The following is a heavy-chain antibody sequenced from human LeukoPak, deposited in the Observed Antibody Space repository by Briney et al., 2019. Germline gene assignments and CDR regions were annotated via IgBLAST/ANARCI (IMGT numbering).Heavy chain of an antibody. CDR1: GFSFDDYG. CDR2: INWNGDRT. V-gene: IGHV3-20*04. Sequence: GGSLRLSCAASGFSFDDYGMSWVRQVPGKGLEWVTGINWNGDRTSYVDSVKGRFTISRDNAKNPLHLQMNSLRVEDTAFYYCTRKGVSGSSLRQFFDYWGQGTLVAVTS. D-gene: IGHD2-15*01. J-gene: IGHJ4*02. CDR3: TRKGVSGSSLRQFFDY.